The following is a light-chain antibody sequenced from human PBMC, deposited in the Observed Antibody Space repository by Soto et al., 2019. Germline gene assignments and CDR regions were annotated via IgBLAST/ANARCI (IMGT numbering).Light chain of an antibody. V-gene: IGKV3-11*01. J-gene: IGKJ2*01. CDR1: QSVSNY. CDR3: QQRCDRHRT. CDR2: DAS. Sequence: EIVLTQSPAALSLSPGERATLSCRASQSVSNYLAWYQQRPGRAPRLLIYDASHRATGIPARFSGSGSGTAFTLTINSLEPEDFGGYYCQQRCDRHRTCGEGTKIEIK.